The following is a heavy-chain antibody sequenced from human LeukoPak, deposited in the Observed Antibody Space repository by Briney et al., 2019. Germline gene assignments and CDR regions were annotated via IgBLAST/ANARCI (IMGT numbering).Heavy chain of an antibody. CDR2: ISTGSSYI. CDR3: ARDRLGVEMSTINRFDY. Sequence: GGSLRLSCAASGFTFTSYSMNWVRQAPGKGLEWVSSISTGSSYIYYANSAKGRFTISRDNAKNSLYLQMNSLRAEDTAVYYCARDRLGVEMSTINRFDYWGQGTLVAVSS. D-gene: IGHD5-24*01. CDR1: GFTFTSYS. V-gene: IGHV3-21*01. J-gene: IGHJ4*02.